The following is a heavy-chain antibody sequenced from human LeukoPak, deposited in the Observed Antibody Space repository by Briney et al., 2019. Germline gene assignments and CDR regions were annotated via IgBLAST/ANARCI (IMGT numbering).Heavy chain of an antibody. J-gene: IGHJ3*02. Sequence: TGGSLSLSCAASGFTFTTYSMNWVGPAPGKGLAWVSYTSSRTSIYYADSVKGRFTISRDNAKMSLYLQMNSLRDEDTDVYYCVRDYDNTGRAFDIWGQGTMVTVSS. D-gene: IGHD3-22*01. CDR2: TSSRTSI. CDR3: VRDYDNTGRAFDI. V-gene: IGHV3-48*02. CDR1: GFTFTTYS.